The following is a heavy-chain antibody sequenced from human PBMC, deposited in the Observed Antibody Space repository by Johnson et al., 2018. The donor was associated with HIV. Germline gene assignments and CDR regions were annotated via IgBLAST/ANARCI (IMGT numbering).Heavy chain of an antibody. CDR3: ARCSDPGYSSSWYLAAAFDI. Sequence: QVQLVESGGGVVQPGGSLRLSCAASGFTFSSYGMHWVRQAPGKGLAWVAFIRYDGSEKYYVDSVKGRFTISSDNAKNSLYLQMNSLRAEDTAVYYCARCSDPGYSSSWYLAAAFDIWGQGTMVTVSS. CDR2: IRYDGSEK. V-gene: IGHV3-30*02. CDR1: GFTFSSYG. J-gene: IGHJ3*02. D-gene: IGHD6-13*01.